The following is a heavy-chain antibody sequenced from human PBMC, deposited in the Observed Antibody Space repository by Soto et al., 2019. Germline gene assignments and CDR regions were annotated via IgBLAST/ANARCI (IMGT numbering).Heavy chain of an antibody. J-gene: IGHJ6*02. V-gene: IGHV3-23*01. CDR1: GFTFSSYA. CDR3: AKGNGAGYNFYYGMDV. CDR2: ISGSGGST. D-gene: IGHD5-12*01. Sequence: PGGSLRLSCAASGFTFSSYAMSWVRQAPGKGLEWVSAISGSGGSTYYADSVKGRFTISRDNSKNTLYLQMNSLRAEDTAVYYCAKGNGAGYNFYYGMDVWGQGTTVTVS.